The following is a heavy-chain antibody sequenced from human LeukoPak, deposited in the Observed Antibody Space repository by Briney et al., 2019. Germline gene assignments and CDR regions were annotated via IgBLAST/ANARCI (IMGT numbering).Heavy chain of an antibody. Sequence: GGSLRLSCVASGFTFNDYYMDWVRQAPGKGLEWVARIRNKAKSYTTAYAASVKGRFTISRDESRNSLYLQMNSLNPEDTAVYYCAKVRAGQWLAHEGFDYWGQGTLVTVSS. D-gene: IGHD6-19*01. J-gene: IGHJ4*02. V-gene: IGHV3-72*01. CDR1: GFTFNDYY. CDR2: IRNKAKSYTT. CDR3: AKVRAGQWLAHEGFDY.